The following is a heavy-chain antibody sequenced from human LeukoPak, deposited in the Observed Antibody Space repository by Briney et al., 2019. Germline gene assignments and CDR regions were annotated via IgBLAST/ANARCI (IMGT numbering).Heavy chain of an antibody. CDR2: INSDGSST. CDR3: GNLDTPMGY. D-gene: IGHD5-18*01. V-gene: IGHV3-74*01. J-gene: IGHJ4*02. Sequence: PGRSLRLSCAASEFTFNNHDMHWVRQAPGKGLVWVSRINSDGSSTSYADSVKGRFTISRDNAKNTLYLQMNSLRAEDTAMYYCGNLDTPMGYWGQGTLVTVSS. CDR1: EFTFNNHD.